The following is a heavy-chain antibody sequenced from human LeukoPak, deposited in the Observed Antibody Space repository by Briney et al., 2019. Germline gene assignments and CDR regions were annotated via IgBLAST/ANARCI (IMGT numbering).Heavy chain of an antibody. CDR1: GGSISSSSYY. Sequence: SETLSLTCTVSGGSISSSSYYWGWIRQPPGKGLEWIGSIYYSGNTYYNPSLKSRVTISVDTSKNQFSLKLSSVTAADTAVYYCARRAPYSYEWSTLDYWGQGTLVTVSS. J-gene: IGHJ4*02. V-gene: IGHV4-39*01. D-gene: IGHD5-18*01. CDR3: ARRAPYSYEWSTLDY. CDR2: IYYSGNT.